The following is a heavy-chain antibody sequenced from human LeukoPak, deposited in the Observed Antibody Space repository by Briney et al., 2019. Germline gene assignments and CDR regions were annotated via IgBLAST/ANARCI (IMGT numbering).Heavy chain of an antibody. V-gene: IGHV3-30-3*01. CDR3: ARDAYDFWSGYYVPPGWNYMDV. CDR1: GFTFSSYA. D-gene: IGHD3-3*01. Sequence: GGSLRLSCAASGFTFSSYAMHWVRQAPGKGLEWVAVISYDGSNKYYADSVKGRFTISRDNSKNTLYLQMNSLRAEDTAVYYCARDAYDFWSGYYVPPGWNYMDVWGKGTTVTVSS. J-gene: IGHJ6*03. CDR2: ISYDGSNK.